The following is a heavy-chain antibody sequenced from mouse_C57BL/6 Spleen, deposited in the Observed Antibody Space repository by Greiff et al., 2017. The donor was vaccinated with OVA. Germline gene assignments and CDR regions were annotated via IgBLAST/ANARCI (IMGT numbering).Heavy chain of an antibody. CDR2: IYPGDGDT. V-gene: IGHV1-82*01. D-gene: IGHD1-1*01. J-gene: IGHJ3*01. CDR1: GYAFSSSW. Sequence: VKLMESGPELVKPGASVKISCKASGYAFSSSWMNWVKQRPGKGLEWIRRIYPGDGDTNYNGKFKGKATLTADKSSSTAYMQLSSLTSEDSAVYFCAREEDYGSSYAWFAYWGQGTLVTVSA. CDR3: AREEDYGSSYAWFAY.